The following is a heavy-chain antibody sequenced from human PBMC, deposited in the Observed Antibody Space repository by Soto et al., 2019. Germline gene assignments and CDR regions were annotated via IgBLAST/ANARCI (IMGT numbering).Heavy chain of an antibody. CDR3: PQGTHTKRGSPYYLD. V-gene: IGHV3-48*02. CDR2: TSPRGETL. J-gene: IGHJ6*03. CDR1: VFSLANYP. D-gene: IGHD3-10*01. Sequence: RGSMRLSCLAPVFSLANYPMNWVRQTPGKGLEWISYTSPRGETLYYAESVEGRFTISRDNGRNSLFLQMNSLRDEDTALYFSPQGTHTKRGSPYYLD.